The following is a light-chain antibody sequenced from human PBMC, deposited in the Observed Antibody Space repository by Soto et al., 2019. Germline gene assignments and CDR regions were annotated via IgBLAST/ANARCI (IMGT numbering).Light chain of an antibody. Sequence: EIVLTQSPATLSLSPGEGATLSCRASQSISSYLAWYQQKPGQAPRLLIYDASSRATGIPARFSGSGSGTDFTLTISSHEPEDFAVYYCQQRSDWPPWTFGQGTKVEIK. CDR1: QSISSY. V-gene: IGKV3-11*01. J-gene: IGKJ1*01. CDR3: QQRSDWPPWT. CDR2: DAS.